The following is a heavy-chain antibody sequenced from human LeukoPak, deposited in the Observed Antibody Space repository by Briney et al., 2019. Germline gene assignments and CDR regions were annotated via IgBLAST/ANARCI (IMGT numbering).Heavy chain of an antibody. CDR3: ARGRENTIFGVVIPGDYMDV. Sequence: SETLSLTCTVSGGSISSYYWSWIRQPAGKGLEWIGRIYTSGSTNYNPSLKSRVTISVDTSKNQFSLKLSSVTAADTAVYYCARGRENTIFGVVIPGDYMDVWGKGTTVTVSS. CDR1: GGSISSYY. CDR2: IYTSGST. D-gene: IGHD3-3*01. V-gene: IGHV4-4*07. J-gene: IGHJ6*03.